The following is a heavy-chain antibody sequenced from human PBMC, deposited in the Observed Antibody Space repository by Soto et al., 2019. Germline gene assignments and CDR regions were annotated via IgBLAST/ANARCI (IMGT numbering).Heavy chain of an antibody. CDR2: ISCCGGST. Sequence: LRLSCVASGFNFKKFAMAWVRQAPGEGLEWVSGISCCGGSTSYADSVKGRFTISRDNAKNSLYLQMNSLRVADTAVYYCTRVRGYYDSSGFDYWGQGTPVTVSS. J-gene: IGHJ4*02. D-gene: IGHD3-22*01. V-gene: IGHV3-11*01. CDR3: TRVRGYYDSSGFDY. CDR1: GFNFKKFA.